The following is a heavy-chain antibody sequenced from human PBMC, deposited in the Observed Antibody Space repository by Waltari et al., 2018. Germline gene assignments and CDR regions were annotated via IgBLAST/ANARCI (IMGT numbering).Heavy chain of an antibody. V-gene: IGHV1-69*05. D-gene: IGHD3-22*01. Sequence: QVQLVQSGAEVKKPGSSVKVSCKASGGTFSSYAISWVRQAPGQGLEWMGGITPIFGTSNYAHKLQVRVTITTDESTSTAYMELSSLRSEDTAVYYCARAYGYDSSGFEAFDIWGQGTMVTVSS. CDR3: ARAYGYDSSGFEAFDI. J-gene: IGHJ3*02. CDR1: GGTFSSYA. CDR2: ITPIFGTS.